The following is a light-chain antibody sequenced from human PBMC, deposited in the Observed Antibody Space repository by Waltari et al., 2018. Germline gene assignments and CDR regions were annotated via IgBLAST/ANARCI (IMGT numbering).Light chain of an antibody. J-gene: IGKJ4*01. CDR3: QQYNNWPPLT. Sequence: EIVMTQTPATLSVSPGERATLSCRASQSVSSNLAWYQQKPGQAPRVLIYDASTRDTGIPGRFSGSGSGTEFTLTISSLQSEDFAFYYCQQYNNWPPLTFGGGTKVEIK. V-gene: IGKV3-15*01. CDR1: QSVSSN. CDR2: DAS.